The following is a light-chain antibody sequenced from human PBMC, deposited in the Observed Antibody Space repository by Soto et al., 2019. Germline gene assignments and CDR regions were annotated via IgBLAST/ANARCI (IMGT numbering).Light chain of an antibody. CDR1: SGHSSYA. V-gene: IGLV4-69*01. CDR2: LNSDGSH. Sequence: QLVLTQSPSASASLGASVKLTCTLSSGHSSYAIAWHQQQPEKGPRYLMKLNSDGSHSKGDGIPDRFSGSSSGAERYLTISSLQSEDEADYYCQTWGTGIHFGGGTKVTVL. J-gene: IGLJ2*01. CDR3: QTWGTGIH.